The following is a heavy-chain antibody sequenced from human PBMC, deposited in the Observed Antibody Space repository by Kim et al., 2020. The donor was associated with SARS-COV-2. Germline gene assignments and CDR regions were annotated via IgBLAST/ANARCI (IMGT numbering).Heavy chain of an antibody. CDR3: VKEFHSRGYGAFYDS. V-gene: IGHV3-30*18. J-gene: IGHJ5*01. CDR1: GFVFKNYG. CDR2: VSSSGNTK. D-gene: IGHD6-19*01. Sequence: GGSLRLSCAASGFVFKNYGMQWVRQAPGKGLQWVAVVSSSGNTKYYTDSVMGRFTISRDNSKNTMYLEMNSLRPEDTAVYYCVKEFHSRGYGAFYDSWG.